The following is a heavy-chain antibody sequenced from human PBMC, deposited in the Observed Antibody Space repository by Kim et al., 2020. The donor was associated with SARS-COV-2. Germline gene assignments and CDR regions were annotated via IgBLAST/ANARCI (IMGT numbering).Heavy chain of an antibody. V-gene: IGHV1-69*01. J-gene: IGHJ5*02. D-gene: IGHD2-8*02. Sequence: KFQGRVTITADESTSTAYMELVSLRSEDTAVYYCARHPDCTGGVCWFDPWGQGTLVTVSS. CDR3: ARHPDCTGGVCWFDP.